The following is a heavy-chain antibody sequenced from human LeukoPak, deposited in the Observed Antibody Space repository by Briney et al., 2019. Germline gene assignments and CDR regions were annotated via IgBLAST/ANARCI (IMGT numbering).Heavy chain of an antibody. Sequence: NPSETLSLTCTVSGGSISSYYWSWIRQPPGKGLEWIGYIYYSGSTNYNPSLKSRVTISVDTSKNQFSLKLSSVTAADTAVYYCARLDYYGSGSYGYWGQGILVTVSS. CDR3: ARLDYYGSGSYGY. CDR2: IYYSGST. D-gene: IGHD3-10*01. J-gene: IGHJ4*02. V-gene: IGHV4-59*01. CDR1: GGSISSYY.